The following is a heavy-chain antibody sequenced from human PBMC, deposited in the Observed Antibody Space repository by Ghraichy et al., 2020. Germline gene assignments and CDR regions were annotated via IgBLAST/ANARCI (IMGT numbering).Heavy chain of an antibody. CDR2: ISFTSNTI. V-gene: IGHV3-48*02. CDR1: GFAFSSYG. D-gene: IGHD3/OR15-3a*01. Sequence: GGSLRLSCVASGFAFSSYGFHWVRQAPGKGLEWISNISFTSNTIYYADSVEGRFTISRDNAKNSLYLQMNSLRHEDTAVYFCARSDDFRALHLWGTGTLVTFSS. J-gene: IGHJ3*01. CDR3: ARSDDFRALHL.